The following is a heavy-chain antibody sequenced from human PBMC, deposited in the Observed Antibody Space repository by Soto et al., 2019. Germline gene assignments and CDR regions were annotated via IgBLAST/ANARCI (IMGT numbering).Heavy chain of an antibody. D-gene: IGHD3-10*01. J-gene: IGHJ6*03. Sequence: PGGSLRLSCAASGFTFSSYAMNWVRQAPGKGLEWVSSIISGGGNTNSADSVKGRFTISRDNSKNTLYLQMNSLRAEDTAVYYCAKTVGPYYQYSYMDVWGKGTTVTVSS. CDR3: AKTVGPYYQYSYMDV. CDR2: IISGGGNT. CDR1: GFTFSSYA. V-gene: IGHV3-23*01.